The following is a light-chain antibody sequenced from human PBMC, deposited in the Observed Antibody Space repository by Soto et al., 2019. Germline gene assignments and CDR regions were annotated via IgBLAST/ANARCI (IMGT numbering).Light chain of an antibody. CDR1: QSISSW. J-gene: IGKJ1*01. CDR3: QQYSDNWT. Sequence: DIQMTQSPSTLSASVGDRVTITCRASQSISSWLAWYQQKPGTAPKLLIYKAPTLQSGVPSRFSGSGSGTEFTLTISSLQPDDFATYYCQQYSDNWTFGQGTKVDIK. V-gene: IGKV1-5*03. CDR2: KAP.